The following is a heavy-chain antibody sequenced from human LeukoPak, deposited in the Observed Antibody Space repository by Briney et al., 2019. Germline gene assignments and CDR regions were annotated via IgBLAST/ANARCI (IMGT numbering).Heavy chain of an antibody. J-gene: IGHJ4*02. Sequence: GGSLRLSCAASGFTFSSYGMHWVRQAPGKGLEWVAAISYDGSDKYYADSVKGRFTISKDNSKNTLSLQMNSLRAEDTAVYYCARGSDFVWGSYRPYFDYWGQGTLVTVSS. CDR3: ARGSDFVWGSYRPYFDY. CDR2: ISYDGSDK. D-gene: IGHD3-16*02. CDR1: GFTFSSYG. V-gene: IGHV3-30*03.